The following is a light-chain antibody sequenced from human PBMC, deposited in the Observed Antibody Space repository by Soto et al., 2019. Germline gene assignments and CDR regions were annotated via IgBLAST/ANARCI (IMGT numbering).Light chain of an antibody. Sequence: EIVLTQSPGTLSLSPGERATLSCRASQSVRSIYLAWYQQKPGQAPRLLIYGASNRATGIPDRFSGSGSGTDFTLTISRLEPEDFEVYYCHQFERSPRTFGQGTNVEIK. CDR2: GAS. CDR3: HQFERSPRT. CDR1: QSVRSIY. J-gene: IGKJ1*01. V-gene: IGKV3-20*01.